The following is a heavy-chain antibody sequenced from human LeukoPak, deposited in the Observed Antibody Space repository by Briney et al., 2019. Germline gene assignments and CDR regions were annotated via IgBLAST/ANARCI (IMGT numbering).Heavy chain of an antibody. CDR1: GFTFSSAW. CDR3: TRRSSAAGRQYFDY. J-gene: IGHJ4*02. CDR2: IKSETDGGTT. D-gene: IGHD6-13*01. Sequence: MSGGSLRLSCAASGFTFSSAWVNWVRPAPGKGLEWVGRIKSETDGGTTDYAAPVKGTFTISRDDSENTLYLQMNSLKTEDTAVYYCTRRSSAAGRQYFDYWGQGTLVTVSS. V-gene: IGHV3-15*07.